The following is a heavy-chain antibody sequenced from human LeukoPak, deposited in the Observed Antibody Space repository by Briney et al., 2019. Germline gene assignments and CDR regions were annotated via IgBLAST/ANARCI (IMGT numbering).Heavy chain of an antibody. J-gene: IGHJ5*02. CDR1: AGSIISHF. CDR2: IHYSGST. D-gene: IGHD2-2*01. CDR3: ARDFLECSLASCLNWFVP. V-gene: IGHV4-59*11. Sequence: SETLSRPCTVSAGSIISHFSTWIRHPPGKGLEWIGYIHYSGSTNYNSSLTSRVSISVDRHNNEFTLNLRSENATATDVYYCARDFLECSLASCLNWFVPWGQGTLVTVSS.